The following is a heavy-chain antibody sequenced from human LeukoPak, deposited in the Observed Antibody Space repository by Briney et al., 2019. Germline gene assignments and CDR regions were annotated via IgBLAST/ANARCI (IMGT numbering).Heavy chain of an antibody. J-gene: IGHJ5*02. V-gene: IGHV1-8*01. CDR1: GYTFTSYD. D-gene: IGHD3-22*01. CDR2: MSPNSGNT. CDR3: ARGVDSSGYYYVVWFDP. Sequence: ASVKVSCKASGYTFTSYDINWVRQATGQGLEWMGWMSPNSGNTGYAQKFQGRVTMTRNTSISTAYMELSSLRSEDTAVYYCARGVDSSGYYYVVWFDPWGQGTLVTVSS.